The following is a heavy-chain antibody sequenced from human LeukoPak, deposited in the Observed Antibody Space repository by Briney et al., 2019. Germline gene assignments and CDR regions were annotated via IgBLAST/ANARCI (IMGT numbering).Heavy chain of an antibody. V-gene: IGHV4-61*08. D-gene: IGHD3-22*01. Sequence: SETLSLTCTVSGGPISSGGYYWSWIRQQPGKGLEWIGYIYYSGSTNYNPSLKSRVTISVDTSKNQFSLKLSSVTAADTAVYYCARLVSYYYDSSGYYYSYYFDYWGQGTLVTVSS. CDR1: GGPISSGGYY. CDR2: IYYSGST. CDR3: ARLVSYYYDSSGYYYSYYFDY. J-gene: IGHJ4*02.